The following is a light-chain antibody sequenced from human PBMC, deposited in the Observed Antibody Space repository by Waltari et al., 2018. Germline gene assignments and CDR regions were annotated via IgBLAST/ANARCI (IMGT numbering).Light chain of an antibody. J-gene: IGLJ2*01. Sequence: QLLVTQSPSSSASLGASVKLTCTLSSGHTSYAIAWHQHQSGKGPRSLLSVNSDDDHPKGGVTPERFSVSSCGTARYLTIYSLQAEDAADYYCQSWDTNIVVFGGGTKVTVL. CDR3: QSWDTNIVV. CDR1: SGHTSYA. V-gene: IGLV4-69*01. CDR2: VNSDDDH.